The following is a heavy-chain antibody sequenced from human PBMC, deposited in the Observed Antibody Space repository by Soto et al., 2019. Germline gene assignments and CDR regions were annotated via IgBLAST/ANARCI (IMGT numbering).Heavy chain of an antibody. CDR1: GFTFSVYA. D-gene: IGHD1-7*01. CDR2: ISTNGGST. V-gene: IGHV3-23*01. Sequence: EVQVLESGGGLVQPGGSLRLSCAASGFTFSVYAMSWVRQAPGKGLEWVSAISTNGGSTFYADSLRGRFTISRDNSKSTLYIQMNNLRAEDTAIYYCAKYSELPYEAYLQQWGPGTLVTVSS. CDR3: AKYSELPYEAYLQQ. J-gene: IGHJ1*01.